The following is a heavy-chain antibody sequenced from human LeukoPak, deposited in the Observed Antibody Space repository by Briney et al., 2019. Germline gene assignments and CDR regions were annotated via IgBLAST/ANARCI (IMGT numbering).Heavy chain of an antibody. V-gene: IGHV3-74*01. CDR3: ARGGIVVVPAALDI. D-gene: IGHD2-2*01. CDR1: GFTFSSYW. Sequence: GGSLRLSCAASGFTFSSYWMHWVRQAPGKGLVCVARINSDGSSTTYADSVRGRFTTSRDNPKNTLYLQMNSLRAEDTAVYYCARGGIVVVPAALDIWGQGTMVTVSS. J-gene: IGHJ3*02. CDR2: INSDGSST.